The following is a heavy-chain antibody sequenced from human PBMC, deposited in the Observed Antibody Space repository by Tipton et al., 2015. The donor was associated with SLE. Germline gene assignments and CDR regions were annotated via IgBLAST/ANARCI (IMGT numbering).Heavy chain of an antibody. V-gene: IGHV3-23*01. D-gene: IGHD6-19*01. CDR2: ISGSGGST. CDR3: AKGKGQWLATWAFDI. Sequence: GSLRLSCAASGFTFSSYAMSWVRQAPGKGLEWVSAISGSGGSTYYADSVKGRFTISRDNSKNTLYLQMNSLRVEDTAVYYCAKGKGQWLATWAFDIWGQGTMVTVSS. J-gene: IGHJ3*02. CDR1: GFTFSSYA.